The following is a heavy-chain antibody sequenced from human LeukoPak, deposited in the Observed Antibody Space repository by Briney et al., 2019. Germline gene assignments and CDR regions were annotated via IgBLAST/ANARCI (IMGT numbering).Heavy chain of an antibody. D-gene: IGHD3-22*01. CDR1: GFIFSSYT. V-gene: IGHV3-23*01. CDR2: VSGYGDNT. Sequence: GGSLRLSCAASGFIFSSYTMTWVRQAPGKGLEWVSCVSGYGDNTYYADAVKDRFTISRDNSRNTLYLQMNSLRAEDTAVYYCAREVHYDSSGYEGYAFDIWGQGTMVTVSS. J-gene: IGHJ3*02. CDR3: AREVHYDSSGYEGYAFDI.